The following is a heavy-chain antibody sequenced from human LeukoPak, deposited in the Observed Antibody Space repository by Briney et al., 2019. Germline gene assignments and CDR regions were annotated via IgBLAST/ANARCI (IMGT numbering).Heavy chain of an antibody. V-gene: IGHV5-51*01. Sequence: HGESLKISCKGSGYSFTGYWIAWVRQMPGKGLEWMGLIYPGDSDTRYSPSFQGQVTISADKSISTAYLQWSSLKASDSAMYYCARLPGALRNSDSGFDSWGQGTLVTVSS. CDR2: IYPGDSDT. D-gene: IGHD4-11*01. J-gene: IGHJ4*02. CDR3: ARLPGALRNSDSGFDS. CDR1: GYSFTGYW.